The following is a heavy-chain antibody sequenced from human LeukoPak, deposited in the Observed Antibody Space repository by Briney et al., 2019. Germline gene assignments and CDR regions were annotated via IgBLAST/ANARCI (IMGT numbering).Heavy chain of an antibody. CDR2: IRYDGSNK. Sequence: PGGSLRLSCAASGFTFSSYAMSWVRQAPGKGLEWVAFIRYDGSNKYYADSVKGRFTISRDNSKNTPYLQMNSLKAEDTAVYYCAKDSETAPESIAAAPYYWGQGTLVTVSS. CDR1: GFTFSSYA. CDR3: AKDSETAPESIAAAPYY. V-gene: IGHV3-30*02. J-gene: IGHJ4*02. D-gene: IGHD6-13*01.